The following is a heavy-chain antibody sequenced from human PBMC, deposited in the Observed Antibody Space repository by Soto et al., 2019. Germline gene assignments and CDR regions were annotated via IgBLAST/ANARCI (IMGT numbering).Heavy chain of an antibody. J-gene: IGHJ4*02. D-gene: IGHD3-16*01. V-gene: IGHV4-39*01. CDR1: GVSITTSSYY. Sequence: SETLSLTCTVSGVSITTSSYYWGWNRQAPGKGLEWIGSIYYSWETYYNPSPGSRVTISIDRSKNIFSLNLTSVTASDTAIYYCARHGALWGQGALVTVSS. CDR2: IYYSWET. CDR3: ARHGAL.